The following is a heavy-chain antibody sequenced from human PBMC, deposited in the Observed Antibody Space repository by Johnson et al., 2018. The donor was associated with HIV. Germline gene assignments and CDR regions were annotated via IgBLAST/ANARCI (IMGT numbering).Heavy chain of an antibody. CDR3: ARKGSSGFGGIDAFDI. J-gene: IGHJ3*02. CDR2: ISNSGTTI. Sequence: VQLVESGGGFIQPGGSRRLSCAASGFTFSNYAMSWVRQAPGKGLEWVSYISNSGTTIYYAASVKGRFTISRDNAKKSLYLQMNSLRVEDTAVYYCARKGSSGFGGIDAFDIWGQGTMVTVSS. D-gene: IGHD3-22*01. V-gene: IGHV3-48*04. CDR1: GFTFSNYA.